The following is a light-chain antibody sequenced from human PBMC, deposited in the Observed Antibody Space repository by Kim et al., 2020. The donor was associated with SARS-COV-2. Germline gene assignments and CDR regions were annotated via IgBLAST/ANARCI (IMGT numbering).Light chain of an antibody. Sequence: DIQMNQSPSSLSASVGDRVTITCRASQDIRNYVAWFQQKPGKVPKSLIYGASSLQSGVPSKFSGSGSGTDFTLTISSLQPEDFATYYCQQYKTYPWTFGQGTKVDIK. CDR3: QQYKTYPWT. J-gene: IGKJ1*01. V-gene: IGKV1-16*02. CDR1: QDIRNY. CDR2: GAS.